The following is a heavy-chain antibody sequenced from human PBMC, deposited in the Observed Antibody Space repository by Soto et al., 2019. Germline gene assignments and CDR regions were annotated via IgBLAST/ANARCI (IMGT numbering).Heavy chain of an antibody. Sequence: SGGSLRLSCAASGFIVSTSYMSWVRQAPGKGLEWVSVIYSGGTTYYADSVKGHFTISRDNSKNTLYLQMNSLRAEDTALYYCAGNRGYGPSDWGKGTLVTVSS. CDR2: IYSGGTT. CDR3: AGNRGYGPSD. J-gene: IGHJ4*02. V-gene: IGHV3-53*01. CDR1: GFIVSTSY. D-gene: IGHD5-18*01.